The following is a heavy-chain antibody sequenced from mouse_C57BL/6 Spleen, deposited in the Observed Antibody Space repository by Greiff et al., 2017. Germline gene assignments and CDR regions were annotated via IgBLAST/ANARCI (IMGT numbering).Heavy chain of an antibody. CDR2: LYPGNGDT. CDR3: ARGSGFPDSLDY. CDR1: GYTFSSSW. Sequence: VQLQQSGPELVKPGASVKISCKASGYTFSSSWMNWVKQRPGKGLEWIGRLYPGNGDTNYNGKFKGKATLTADKSSSTAYMQLSSLTSEDSAVYFCARGSGFPDSLDYWGQGTTLTVSS. D-gene: IGHD3-1*01. J-gene: IGHJ2*01. V-gene: IGHV1-82*01.